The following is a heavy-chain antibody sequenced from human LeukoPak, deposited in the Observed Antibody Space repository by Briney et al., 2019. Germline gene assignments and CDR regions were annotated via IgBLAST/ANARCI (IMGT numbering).Heavy chain of an antibody. D-gene: IGHD6-6*01. V-gene: IGHV3-15*01. CDR2: IKSKTDGGTT. Sequence: KPGGSLRLSCAASGFTFINAWMTWVRQAPGKGLEWVGRIKSKTDGGTTDYAAPVKGRITISRDDSKNALYLQMNSLKTEDTAVYYCATGQQLVPDYWGQGTLVTVSS. CDR3: ATGQQLVPDY. CDR1: GFTFINAW. J-gene: IGHJ4*02.